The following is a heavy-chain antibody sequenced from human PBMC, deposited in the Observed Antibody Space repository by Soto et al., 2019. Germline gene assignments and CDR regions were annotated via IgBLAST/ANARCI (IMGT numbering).Heavy chain of an antibody. D-gene: IGHD2-2*01. J-gene: IGHJ6*02. CDR1: GFTFSAYY. CDR2: INPNSGGT. CDR3: ARSLLDEYSSSWRSAYYGMDV. Sequence: ASVKVSCKASGFTFSAYYIYWVRQAPGQGLEWIGWINPNSGGTNNAQKFQGRVTMTRDASTSTVYMELSALISDDTAVYFCARSLLDEYSSSWRSAYYGMDVWGQGTTVTVSS. V-gene: IGHV1-2*02.